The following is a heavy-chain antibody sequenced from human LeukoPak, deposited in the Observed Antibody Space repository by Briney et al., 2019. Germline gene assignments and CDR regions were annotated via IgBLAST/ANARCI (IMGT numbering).Heavy chain of an antibody. CDR1: GYTFTRYY. Sequence: GASVKVSCKASGYTFTRYYMHWVRQAPGQGLEWMGIINPSGGSTSYAQKFQGRVTMTRDTSTSTVYMELSSLRSEDTAVYYCVLGDYYDSSGYYYSSLDYWGQGTLVTVSS. CDR2: INPSGGST. D-gene: IGHD3-22*01. CDR3: VLGDYYDSSGYYYSSLDY. J-gene: IGHJ4*02. V-gene: IGHV1-46*01.